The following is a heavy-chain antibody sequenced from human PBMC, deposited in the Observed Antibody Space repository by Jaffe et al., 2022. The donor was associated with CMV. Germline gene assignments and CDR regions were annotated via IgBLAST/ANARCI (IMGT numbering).Heavy chain of an antibody. Sequence: QVQLVESGGGVVQPGRSLRLSCAASGFTFSSYGMHWVRQAPGKGLEWVAVIWYDGSNKYYADSVKGRFTISRDNSKNTLYLQMNSLRAEDTAVYYCARGEWGYCSGGSCYSLDYWGQGTLVTVSS. D-gene: IGHD2-15*01. CDR1: GFTFSSYG. V-gene: IGHV3-33*01. J-gene: IGHJ4*02. CDR3: ARGEWGYCSGGSCYSLDY. CDR2: IWYDGSNK.